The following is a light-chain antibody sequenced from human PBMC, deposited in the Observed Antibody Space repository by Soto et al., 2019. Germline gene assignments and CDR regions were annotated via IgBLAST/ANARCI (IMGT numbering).Light chain of an antibody. CDR1: SSNIGGNT. J-gene: IGLJ2*01. Sequence: QSVLTQPPSASGTPGQRVTISCSGSSSNIGGNTVNWYQQLPGTAPRVLIYSNNQRPSGVPDRFSGSKSGTSASLAISGLQSEDEADYYCAAWDDSLNAVVFGGGTKLTV. CDR2: SNN. V-gene: IGLV1-44*01. CDR3: AAWDDSLNAVV.